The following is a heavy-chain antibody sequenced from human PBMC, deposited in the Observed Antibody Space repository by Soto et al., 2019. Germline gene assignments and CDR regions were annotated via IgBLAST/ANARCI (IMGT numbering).Heavy chain of an antibody. CDR2: ISASNGNI. CDR1: GYTFTTYG. D-gene: IGHD6-13*01. J-gene: IGHJ4*02. CDR3: ARALPYSSSGDS. V-gene: IGHV1-18*01. Sequence: QVQLVQSGAEVKKPGASVRVSCKASGYTFTTYGISWVRQAPGQGLEWMGWISASNGNIYYGQKFQGRVTMTTDSFTSTAYMEPSSLTSDDTAVYYCARALPYSSSGDSWGRGTLVTVSS.